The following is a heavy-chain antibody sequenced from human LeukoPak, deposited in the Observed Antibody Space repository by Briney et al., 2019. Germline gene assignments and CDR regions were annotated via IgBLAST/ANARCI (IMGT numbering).Heavy chain of an antibody. D-gene: IGHD3-3*01. J-gene: IGHJ4*02. V-gene: IGHV1-2*02. CDR1: GYTFTGFE. CDR3: AREWSGKYLHY. Sequence: GASVEVSCKASGYTFTGFEMHWGRQSPGQGLEWMGWINPNSGDTKYAQIFQGRVIMTRDTSISTASMDLRRLRSDDTAVYYCAREWSGKYLHYWGQGTLVPVSS. CDR2: INPNSGDT.